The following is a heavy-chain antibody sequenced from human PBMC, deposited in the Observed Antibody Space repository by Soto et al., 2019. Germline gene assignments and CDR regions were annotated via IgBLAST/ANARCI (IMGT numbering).Heavy chain of an antibody. V-gene: IGHV3-74*01. Sequence: EVQLVESGGGLVQPGGSLRLYCAAPGFTFSDYWMHWVRQVPGKGLVWGSRISSDGGSASYADSVKGRFTISRDNAKNTLYLQMNSLRVEDTAVYYWGGAVAGPTAIASWGQGTLVTVSS. J-gene: IGHJ5*01. CDR1: GFTFSDYW. CDR2: ISSDGGSA. D-gene: IGHD6-19*01. CDR3: GGAVAGPTAIAS.